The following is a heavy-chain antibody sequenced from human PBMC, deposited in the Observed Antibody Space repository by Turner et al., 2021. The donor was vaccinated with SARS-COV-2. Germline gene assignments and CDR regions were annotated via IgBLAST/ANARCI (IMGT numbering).Heavy chain of an antibody. Sequence: QVQLQQWGAGLLKPSETLSLTCAVYGGSFSGYYWSWLRQPPGKGREWIGEINHSGSTNYNPSLKGRVTISVDTSKNQFSLKLSSVTAADTAVYYCAIKLWYISGWYAVDPWGQGTLVTVSS. CDR3: AIKLWYISGWYAVDP. CDR2: INHSGST. CDR1: GGSFSGYY. V-gene: IGHV4-34*01. J-gene: IGHJ5*02. D-gene: IGHD6-19*01.